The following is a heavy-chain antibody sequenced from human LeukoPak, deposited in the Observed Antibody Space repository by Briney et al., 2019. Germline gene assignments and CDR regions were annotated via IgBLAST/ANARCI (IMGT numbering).Heavy chain of an antibody. Sequence: SETLSLTCTVSGGFISSSSYYWGWIRQPPGKGLEWIGSFYYSGSTYHNPSLKSRVTISVDMSKNQFSLKVSSVTAADTAVYYCARGGSSWSYAMDVWGQGTTVTVSS. CDR1: GGFISSSSYY. CDR3: ARGGSSWSYAMDV. CDR2: FYYSGST. J-gene: IGHJ6*02. D-gene: IGHD6-13*01. V-gene: IGHV4-39*07.